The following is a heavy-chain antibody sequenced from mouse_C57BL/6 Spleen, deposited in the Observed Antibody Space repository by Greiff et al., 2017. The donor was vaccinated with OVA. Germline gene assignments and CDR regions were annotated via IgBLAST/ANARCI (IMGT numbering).Heavy chain of an antibody. CDR3: ARSGLGDY. CDR2: IYPGDGDT. Sequence: QVLLQQSGPELVKPGASVTISCKASGYAFSSSWMNWVKQRPGKGLEWIGRIYPGDGDTNYNGKFKGKATLTADKSSSTAYMQLSSLTSEDSAVYFCARSGLGDYWGQGTTLTVSS. V-gene: IGHV1-82*01. J-gene: IGHJ2*01. D-gene: IGHD4-1*01. CDR1: GYAFSSSW.